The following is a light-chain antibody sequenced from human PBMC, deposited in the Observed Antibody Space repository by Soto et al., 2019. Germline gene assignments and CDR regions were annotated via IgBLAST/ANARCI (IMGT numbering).Light chain of an antibody. V-gene: IGKV3-20*01. CDR1: QSVNSNS. CDR2: GAS. CDR3: QPYVTSTGT. Sequence: EIVWTQSPGTLSLSPGERASLSCRASQSVNSNSLAWYRQRPDQAPRLLIFGASNMAAVIPDRFSGSGSGTDFTIPISRLEPEDFAVYCCQPYVTSTGTFGQGTKVEIQ. J-gene: IGKJ1*01.